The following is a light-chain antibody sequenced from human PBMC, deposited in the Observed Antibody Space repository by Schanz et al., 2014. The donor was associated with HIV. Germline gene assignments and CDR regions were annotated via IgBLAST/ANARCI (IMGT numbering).Light chain of an antibody. CDR3: QQSYTAPYT. CDR2: GAD. J-gene: IGKJ2*01. Sequence: DIQMSQSPSSLSASVGDRVTITCRASQSIASYLNWYQQNPGEAPNLLIYGADGLQSGVPTRFSGSGSGTDFTLTITSLQPGDFATYYCQQSYTAPYTFGQGTKLEIK. CDR1: QSIASY. V-gene: IGKV1-39*01.